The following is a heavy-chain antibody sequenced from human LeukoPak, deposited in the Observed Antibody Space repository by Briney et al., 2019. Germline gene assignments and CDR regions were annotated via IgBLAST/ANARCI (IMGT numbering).Heavy chain of an antibody. Sequence: SVKVSCKASGGTFSSYTISWVRQAPGQGLGWMGMIIPILGIANYAQKFQGRVTITADKSTSTAYMELSSLRSEDTAVYYCARDRLDTATGSPYYYMDVWGKGTTVTVSS. CDR1: GGTFSSYT. D-gene: IGHD5-18*01. CDR3: ARDRLDTATGSPYYYMDV. J-gene: IGHJ6*03. V-gene: IGHV1-69*04. CDR2: IIPILGIA.